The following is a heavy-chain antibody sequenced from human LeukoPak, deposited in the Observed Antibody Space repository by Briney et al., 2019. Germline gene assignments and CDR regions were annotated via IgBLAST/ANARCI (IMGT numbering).Heavy chain of an antibody. CDR1: GFTFSDYY. CDR3: ARPAYYDFWSGYSTYFDY. D-gene: IGHD3-3*01. Sequence: PGGSLRLSCAASGFTFSDYYMSWIRQAPGKGLEWVSYISSSGNTIYYADSVKGRFTISRDNAKNSLYLQMNSLRAEDTAVYYCARPAYYDFWSGYSTYFDYWGQGTLVTVSS. CDR2: ISSSGNTI. J-gene: IGHJ4*02. V-gene: IGHV3-11*04.